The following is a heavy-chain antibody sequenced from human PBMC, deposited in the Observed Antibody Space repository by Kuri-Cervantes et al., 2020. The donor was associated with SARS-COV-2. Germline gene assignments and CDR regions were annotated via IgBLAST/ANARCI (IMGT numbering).Heavy chain of an antibody. J-gene: IGHJ6*03. CDR2: IRHDGSNK. CDR1: GFTFTNYG. CDR3: ARAAFYYYYYYMDV. V-gene: IGHV3-30*02. Sequence: LSLTCAAPGFTFTNYGMHWVRQAPGKGLEWVAFIRHDGSNKYYADSVKGRFTITRDNSRNTLWLQMNSLGAEDTAVYYCARAAFYYYYYYMDVWGKGTTVTVSS.